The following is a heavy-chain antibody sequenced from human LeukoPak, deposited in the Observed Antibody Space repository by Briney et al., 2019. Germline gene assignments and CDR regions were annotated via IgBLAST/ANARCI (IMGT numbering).Heavy chain of an antibody. CDR1: GFTFSSYG. V-gene: IGHV3-30*02. CDR3: AKDRRLYDSWSGIVY. CDR2: IRYDGSNK. Sequence: QSGGSLRLSCAASGFTFSSYGMHWVRQAPGKGLEWVAFIRYDGSNKYYADSVKGRFTISRDNSKNTLYLQMNSLRAEDTAVYYCAKDRRLYDSWSGIVYWGQGTLVTVSS. J-gene: IGHJ4*02. D-gene: IGHD3-3*01.